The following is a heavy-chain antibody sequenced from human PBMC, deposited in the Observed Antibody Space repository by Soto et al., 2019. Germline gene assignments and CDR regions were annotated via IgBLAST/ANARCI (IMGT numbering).Heavy chain of an antibody. CDR1: GYTFTSYA. CDR2: INAGNGNT. V-gene: IGHV1-3*01. Sequence: ASVKVSCKASGYTFTSYAMHWVRQAPGQRLEWMGWINAGNGNTKYSQKFQGRVTITRDTSASTAYMELSSLRSEDTAVYYCARVLSPGRVDEWGYYYYYGMDGWGQGTTVTVSS. CDR3: ARVLSPGRVDEWGYYYYYGMDG. J-gene: IGHJ6*02. D-gene: IGHD3-10*01.